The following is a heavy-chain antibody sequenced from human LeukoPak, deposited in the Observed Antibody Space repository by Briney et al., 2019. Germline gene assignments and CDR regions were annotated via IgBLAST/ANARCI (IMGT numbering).Heavy chain of an antibody. J-gene: IGHJ4*02. V-gene: IGHV3-74*01. CDR1: GFTFSSYW. D-gene: IGHD5-24*01. Sequence: QPGGSLRLSCAASGFTFSSYWMHWVRQGPGKGLVWVSGINSDGSSTNYADSVKGRFTISRDNAKNTLYLQMNSLRAEDTAVYYCAKVWATIGRPFDSWGQGTLVTVSS. CDR2: INSDGSST. CDR3: AKVWATIGRPFDS.